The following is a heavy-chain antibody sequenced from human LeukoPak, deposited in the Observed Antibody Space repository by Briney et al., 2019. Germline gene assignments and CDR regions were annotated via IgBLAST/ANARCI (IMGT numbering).Heavy chain of an antibody. CDR1: GGSISSYY. Sequence: SETLSLTCTVSGGSISSYYWSWIRQPPGKGPEWIGYIYYSGSTNYNPSLKSRVTISVDTSKNQFSLKLSSVGAADTAVYYSARPNPGGDAFDIWGQGTMVTVSS. J-gene: IGHJ3*02. D-gene: IGHD3-16*01. CDR3: ARPNPGGDAFDI. V-gene: IGHV4-59*01. CDR2: IYYSGST.